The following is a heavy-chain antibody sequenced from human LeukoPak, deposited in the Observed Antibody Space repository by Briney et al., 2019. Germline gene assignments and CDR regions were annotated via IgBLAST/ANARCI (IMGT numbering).Heavy chain of an antibody. Sequence: ASVKVSCKASGYTFTSYDINWVRQATGQGLEWMGWMNPNSGNTGYAQKFQGRVTMTRNTSISTAYMELSCLRSEDTAVYYCARGVQGPLGDWFDPWGQGTLVTVSS. V-gene: IGHV1-8*01. D-gene: IGHD1-1*01. CDR3: ARGVQGPLGDWFDP. J-gene: IGHJ5*02. CDR1: GYTFTSYD. CDR2: MNPNSGNT.